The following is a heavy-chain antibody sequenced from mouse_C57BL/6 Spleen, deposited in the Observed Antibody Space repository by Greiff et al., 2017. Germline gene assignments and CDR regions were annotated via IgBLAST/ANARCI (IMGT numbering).Heavy chain of an antibody. CDR2: FYPGDGDT. V-gene: IGHV1-82*01. CDR1: GYAFSSSW. CDR3: ARRYYGLEY. D-gene: IGHD1-1*01. J-gene: IGHJ2*01. Sequence: QVQLKEPGPELVKPGASVKISCKASGYAFSSSWMNWVKQRPGKGLEGIGRFYPGDGDTNYNGKFKGKATLTADKSSSPAYMQLSSLTSEDSAVYFCARRYYGLEYWGQSTTRTVSS.